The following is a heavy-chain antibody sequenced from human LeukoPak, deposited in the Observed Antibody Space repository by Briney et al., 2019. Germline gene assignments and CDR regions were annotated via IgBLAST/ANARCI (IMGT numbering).Heavy chain of an antibody. CDR2: ISGSGGST. CDR1: GFTFSSYA. J-gene: IGHJ4*02. Sequence: PGGSLRLSCAASGFTFSSYAMSWVRQAPGKGLEWVSAISGSGGSTYYADSVKGRFTISRDNSKNTLYLQMNSLRAEDTAVYYCAKDPRYSSSWYPDYWGQGTLVTVSS. V-gene: IGHV3-23*01. CDR3: AKDPRYSSSWYPDY. D-gene: IGHD6-13*01.